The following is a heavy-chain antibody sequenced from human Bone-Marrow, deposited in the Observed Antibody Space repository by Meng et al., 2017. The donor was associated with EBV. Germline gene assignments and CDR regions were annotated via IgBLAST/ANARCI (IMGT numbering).Heavy chain of an antibody. CDR3: ATLEAYRGGWFDP. V-gene: IGHV1-24*01. Sequence: VQGVQDGAGVNKPGASVKVSCKVSGFTLTELSMHWVRQAPGKGLEWMGGFDPEDGETVYAQKFQGRLTMTEDTSTDTAYMELSSLRSEDTALYYCATLEAYRGGWFDPWGQGTLVTVSS. D-gene: IGHD4-11*01. CDR2: FDPEDGET. J-gene: IGHJ5*02. CDR1: GFTLTELS.